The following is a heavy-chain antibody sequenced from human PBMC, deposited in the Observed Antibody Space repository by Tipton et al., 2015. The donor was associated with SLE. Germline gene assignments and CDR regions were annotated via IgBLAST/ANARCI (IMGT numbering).Heavy chain of an antibody. CDR1: GYSISSGYY. D-gene: IGHD6-19*01. V-gene: IGHV4-38-2*01. CDR3: ARGNRGSSGWYGAFDI. J-gene: IGHJ3*02. CDR2: IYHSGST. Sequence: TLSLTCAFSGYSISSGYYWGWIRQPPGKGLEWIGSIYHSGSTYYNPSLKSRVTISVDTSKNQFSLKLSSVTAADTAVYYCARGNRGSSGWYGAFDIWGQGTMVTVSS.